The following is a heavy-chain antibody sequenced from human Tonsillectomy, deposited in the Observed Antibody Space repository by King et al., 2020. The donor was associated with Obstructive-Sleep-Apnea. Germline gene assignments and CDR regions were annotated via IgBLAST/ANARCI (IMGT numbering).Heavy chain of an antibody. CDR2: IYHSGST. D-gene: IGHD3-10*01. V-gene: IGHV4-30-4*01. CDR1: VGSINSGGYY. Sequence: QLQESGPGLVKPSQTLSLTCTVSVGSINSGGYYWTWIRQPPGKCLEWIGFIYHSGSTYLNPSLRSRVTVSIDTSWNQFSFNLNSVTAADTAVYFCARWRGGSGNIDYWGQGILVTVSS. CDR3: ARWRGGSGNIDY. J-gene: IGHJ4*02.